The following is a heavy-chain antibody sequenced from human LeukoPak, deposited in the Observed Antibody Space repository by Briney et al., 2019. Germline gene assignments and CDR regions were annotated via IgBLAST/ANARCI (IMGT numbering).Heavy chain of an antibody. CDR3: ARCGLTTVTTPLDAFDI. CDR1: GGTINSYA. V-gene: IGHV1-69*13. CDR2: IIPVFGTA. J-gene: IGHJ3*02. D-gene: IGHD4-11*01. Sequence: SVKVSCKASGGTINSYAISWVRHAPGPGLEWMGGIIPVFGTANHARKFQGRVTITADESTSTAYMELSSLRSEDTAVYYCARCGLTTVTTPLDAFDIWGQGTMVTVSS.